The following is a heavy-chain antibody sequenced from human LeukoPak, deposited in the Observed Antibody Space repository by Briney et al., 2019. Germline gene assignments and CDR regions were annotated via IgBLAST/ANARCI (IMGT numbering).Heavy chain of an antibody. CDR2: IIPIFGTA. J-gene: IGHJ6*03. V-gene: IGHV1-69*13. D-gene: IGHD1-14*01. CDR1: GGTFSSYA. Sequence: VASVKVSCKASGGTFSSYAISWVRQAPGQGLEWMGGIIPIFGTANYAQKFQGRVTITADESTSTAYMELSSLRSEDTAVYYCARAPLTQDYYYYHMDVWGKGTTVTVSS. CDR3: ARAPLTQDYYYYHMDV.